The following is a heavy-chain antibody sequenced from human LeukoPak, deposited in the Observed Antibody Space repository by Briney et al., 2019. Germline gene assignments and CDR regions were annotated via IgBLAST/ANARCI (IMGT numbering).Heavy chain of an antibody. CDR2: IDASNGNT. CDR1: GYTLTTYG. D-gene: IGHD6-13*01. V-gene: IGHV1-18*01. Sequence: GASVKVSCKASGYTLTTYGISWVRQAPGQGLEWMGWIDASNGNTNYAQKVQGRVTITTDTSTTTAYMELRSLRSDDTAVYYCARDSGRIAANFDYWGQGTLVTVSS. J-gene: IGHJ4*02. CDR3: ARDSGRIAANFDY.